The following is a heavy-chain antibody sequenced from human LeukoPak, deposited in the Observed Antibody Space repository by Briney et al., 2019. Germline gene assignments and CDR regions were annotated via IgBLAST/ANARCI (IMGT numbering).Heavy chain of an antibody. CDR2: INHSGST. CDR1: GGSFSGYY. CDR3: ARARVVVTPPPYYYYMDV. Sequence: SETLSLTCAVYGGSFSGYYWSWIRQPPGKGLEWIGEINHSGSTNYNPSLKSRVTISVDTSKNQFSLKLSPVTAADTAVYYCARARVVVTPPPYYYYMDVWGKGTTVTVSS. J-gene: IGHJ6*03. V-gene: IGHV4-34*01. D-gene: IGHD2-21*02.